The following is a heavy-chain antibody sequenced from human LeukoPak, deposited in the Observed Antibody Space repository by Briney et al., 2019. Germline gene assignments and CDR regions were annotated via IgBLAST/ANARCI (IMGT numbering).Heavy chain of an antibody. CDR1: GYTFTSYD. CDR2: MNPNSGNT. CDR3: ARGVRIAARPPKAKYYYYGMDV. V-gene: IGHV1-8*01. J-gene: IGHJ6*02. D-gene: IGHD6-6*01. Sequence: GASVKVSCKASGYTFTSYDINWVRQATGQGLEWMGWMNPNSGNTGYAQKFQGRVTMTRNTSISTAYMELSSLRSEDTAVYYCARGVRIAARPPKAKYYYYGMDVWGQGTTVTVSS.